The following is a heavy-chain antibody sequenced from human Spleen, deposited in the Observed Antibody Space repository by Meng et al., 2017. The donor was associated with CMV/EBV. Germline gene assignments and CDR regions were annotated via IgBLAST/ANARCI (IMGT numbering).Heavy chain of an antibody. CDR1: FSNAW. V-gene: IGHV3-15*07. D-gene: IGHD3-10*01. CDR2: IKSKTDGGTT. CDR3: TTVHLLWFGELLPYYFNY. J-gene: IGHJ4*02. Sequence: FSNAWMNWVRPAQGKGLEWVGRIKSKTDGGTTDYAAPVKGRFTISRDDSKNTLSLQMNSLKTEDTAVYYCTTVHLLWFGELLPYYFNYWGQGTLVTVSS.